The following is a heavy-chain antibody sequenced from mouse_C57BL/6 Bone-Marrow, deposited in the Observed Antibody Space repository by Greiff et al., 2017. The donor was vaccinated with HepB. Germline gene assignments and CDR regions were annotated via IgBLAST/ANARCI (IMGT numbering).Heavy chain of an antibody. Sequence: VKLMESGPELVKPGASVKISCKASGYTFTDYYINWVKQRPGQGLEWIGWIFPGSGSTYYNEKFKGKATLTVDKSSSTAYMLLSSLTSEDSAVYFCARRRGLYGSIPYWYFDVWGTGTTVTVSS. CDR3: ARRRGLYGSIPYWYFDV. D-gene: IGHD1-1*01. V-gene: IGHV1-75*01. CDR1: GYTFTDYY. J-gene: IGHJ1*03. CDR2: IFPGSGST.